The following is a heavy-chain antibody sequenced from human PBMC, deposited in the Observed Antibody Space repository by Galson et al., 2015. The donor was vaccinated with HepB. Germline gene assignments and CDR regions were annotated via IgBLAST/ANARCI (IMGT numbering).Heavy chain of an antibody. CDR2: FDPEDGET. CDR3: ATSLRFLEWLPDY. V-gene: IGHV1-24*01. J-gene: IGHJ4*02. CDR1: GYTLTELS. D-gene: IGHD3-3*01. Sequence: SVKVSCKVSGYTLTELSMHWVRQAPGKGLEWMGGFDPEDGETIYAQKFQGRVTMTEDTSTDTAYMELSSLRSEDTAVYYCATSLRFLEWLPDYWGQGTLDTVSS.